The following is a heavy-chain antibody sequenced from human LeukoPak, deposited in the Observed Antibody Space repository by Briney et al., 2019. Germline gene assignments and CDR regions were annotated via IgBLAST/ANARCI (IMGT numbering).Heavy chain of an antibody. CDR2: ISSSGSTI. Sequence: GGSLRLSCAAPGFTFSDYYMSWIRQAPGKGLEWVSYISSSGSTIYYADSVKGRFTISRDNAKNSLYLQMNSLRAEDTAVYYCARVSNDILTGYGYYYYMDVWGKGTTVTVSS. D-gene: IGHD3-9*01. CDR3: ARVSNDILTGYGYYYYMDV. CDR1: GFTFSDYY. J-gene: IGHJ6*03. V-gene: IGHV3-11*01.